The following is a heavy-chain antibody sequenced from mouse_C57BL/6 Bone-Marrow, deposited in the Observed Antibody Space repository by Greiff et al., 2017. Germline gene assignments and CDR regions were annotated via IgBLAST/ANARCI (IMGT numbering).Heavy chain of an antibody. Sequence: VQLQQSGAELARPGASVKLSCKASGYTFTSYGISWVKQRTGQGLEWIGEIYPRSGNTYYNETFKGKATLTADKSYSTAYMELRGLTSKDSAVYFCAREGGDYVRGFAYGGQGTLVTVSA. CDR2: IYPRSGNT. CDR3: AREGGDYVRGFAY. CDR1: GYTFTSYG. V-gene: IGHV1-81*01. D-gene: IGHD2-4*01. J-gene: IGHJ3*01.